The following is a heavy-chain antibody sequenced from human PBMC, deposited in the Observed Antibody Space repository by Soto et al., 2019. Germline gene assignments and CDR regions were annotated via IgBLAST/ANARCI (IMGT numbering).Heavy chain of an antibody. Sequence: PGGSLRLSCAVSGFTLNSFSMSWVRQAPGKGLEWVSYISSSRATIYYADSVKGRFTISRDDAKNSLYLQMNSLRDDDTAVYYCVRGRSDSLMDVWGQGTTVTVSS. J-gene: IGHJ6*02. V-gene: IGHV3-48*02. CDR2: ISSSRATI. D-gene: IGHD2-15*01. CDR3: VRGRSDSLMDV. CDR1: GFTLNSFS.